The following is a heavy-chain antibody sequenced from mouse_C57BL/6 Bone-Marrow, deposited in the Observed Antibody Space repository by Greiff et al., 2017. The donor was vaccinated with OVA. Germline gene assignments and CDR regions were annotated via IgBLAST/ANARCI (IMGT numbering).Heavy chain of an antibody. J-gene: IGHJ4*01. CDR1: GYTFTSYW. V-gene: IGHV1-61*01. D-gene: IGHD1-1*01. CDR3: ARGLLLRDYAMDY. CDR2: IYPSDSET. Sequence: VQLQQPGAELVRPGSSVKLSCKASGYTFTSYWMDWVKQRPGQGLEWIGNIYPSDSETHYNQKFNDKATLTVDKSSSTAYMQLSSLTSEDSAVYYCARGLLLRDYAMDYWGQGTSVTVSS.